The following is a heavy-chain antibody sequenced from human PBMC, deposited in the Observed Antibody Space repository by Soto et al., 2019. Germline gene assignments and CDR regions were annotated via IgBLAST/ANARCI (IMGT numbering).Heavy chain of an antibody. CDR2: IYTGGSA. Sequence: PVGSLRLSCVASGFFVGTNYMTWVRRAPGKGLEWVSFIYTGGSANYADSVKGRFTISRDNSKNTLYLQMSSLRAEDTAIYYCASGNRNWGQGTLVTVSS. V-gene: IGHV3-53*01. CDR1: GFFVGTNY. J-gene: IGHJ4*02. CDR3: ASGNRN. D-gene: IGHD1-26*01.